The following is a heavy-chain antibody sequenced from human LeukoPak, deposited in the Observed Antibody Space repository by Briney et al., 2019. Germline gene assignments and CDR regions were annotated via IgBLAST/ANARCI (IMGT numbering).Heavy chain of an antibody. V-gene: IGHV5-51*01. CDR2: IYPGDSDT. Sequence: GESLKISCTGSGYSFTSYWIGWVRQMPGKGLEWMGIIYPGDSDTRYSPSFQGQVTISADKSISTAYLQWSSLKASDTAMYYCARHVSSCSSTSCYRGEVDYWGQGTLVTVSS. CDR1: GYSFTSYW. CDR3: ARHVSSCSSTSCYRGEVDY. D-gene: IGHD2-2*02. J-gene: IGHJ4*02.